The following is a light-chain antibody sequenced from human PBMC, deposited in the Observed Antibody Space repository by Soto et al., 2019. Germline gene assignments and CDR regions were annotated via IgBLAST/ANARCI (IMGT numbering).Light chain of an antibody. CDR3: QQYTNWPPFT. Sequence: EIVLTQSPATLSLSAGERATLSYRASQSFSSYLAWYQQKPGQAPRLLIYDASNRATGIPARFSGSGSGTEFTLTNTSLQSEDFALYYCQQYTNWPPFTFGQGTRLEI. J-gene: IGKJ5*01. CDR1: QSFSSY. CDR2: DAS. V-gene: IGKV3-11*01.